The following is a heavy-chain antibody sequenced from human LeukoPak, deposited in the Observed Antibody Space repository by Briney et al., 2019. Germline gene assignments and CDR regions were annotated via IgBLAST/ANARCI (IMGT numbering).Heavy chain of an antibody. J-gene: IGHJ4*02. CDR3: ARQMTSTRLFDS. D-gene: IGHD5/OR15-5a*01. CDR1: GFIFSDHP. V-gene: IGHV3-30*04. CDR2: IGSDGTKK. Sequence: SGGSLRLSCVASGFIFSDHPFHWVRQSPDKGLEWVALIGSDGTKKYYADSVQGRFTVSRENSKTTLFLQMNTLSADETAVYFCARQMTSTRLFDSWGQGTLVTVSS.